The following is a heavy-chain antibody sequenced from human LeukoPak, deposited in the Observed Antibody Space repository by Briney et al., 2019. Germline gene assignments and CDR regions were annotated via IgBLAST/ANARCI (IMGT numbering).Heavy chain of an antibody. Sequence: GSSVEVSCKASGGTFSSYAISWVRQAPGQGLEWMGRIIPILGIANYAQKFQGRVTITADKSTSTAYVELSSLRSEDTAVYYCARGSSGYFDYWGQGTLVTVSS. D-gene: IGHD3-10*01. J-gene: IGHJ4*02. CDR1: GGTFSSYA. V-gene: IGHV1-69*04. CDR2: IIPILGIA. CDR3: ARGSSGYFDY.